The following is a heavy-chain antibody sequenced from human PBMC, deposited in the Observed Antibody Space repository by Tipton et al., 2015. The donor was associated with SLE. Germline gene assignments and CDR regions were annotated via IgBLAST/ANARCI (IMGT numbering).Heavy chain of an antibody. J-gene: IGHJ3*02. CDR1: GGSISSSSYY. CDR2: IYTSGRT. V-gene: IGHV4-61*02. D-gene: IGHD3-10*01. CDR3: ASDGSGSYDPHDAFDI. Sequence: TLSLTCTVSGGSISSSSYYWSWIRQPAGKGLEWIGRIYTSGRTNYNPSLQRRVTMSVDTSKNQFSLKLSSVTAADTAVYYCASDGSGSYDPHDAFDIWGQGTMVTVSS.